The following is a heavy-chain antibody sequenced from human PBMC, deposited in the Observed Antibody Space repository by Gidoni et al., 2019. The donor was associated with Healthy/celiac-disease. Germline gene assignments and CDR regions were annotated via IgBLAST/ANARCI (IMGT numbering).Heavy chain of an antibody. CDR2: IHYSGST. J-gene: IGHJ6*03. CDR3: ARQGGGGSSWYSYYYYYMDV. CDR1: GGSLSSSSYY. Sequence: QLQLQESRPGLVKPSETLSPTCTVSGGSLSSSSYYWGWIRQPPGKGLEWIGSIHYSGSTYYNPSRKSRVTISVDTSKNQFSLKLSSVTAADTAVYYCARQGGGGSSWYSYYYYYMDVWGKGTTVTVSS. D-gene: IGHD6-13*01. V-gene: IGHV4-39*01.